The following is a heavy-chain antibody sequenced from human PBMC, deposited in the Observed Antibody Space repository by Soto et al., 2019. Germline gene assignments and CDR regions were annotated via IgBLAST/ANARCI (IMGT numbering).Heavy chain of an antibody. CDR1: GFAFSTFA. D-gene: IGHD2-2*01. Sequence: GGSLRLSCAASGFAFSTFALSWVRQAPGKGLEWISSISRGGDADYADAVRGRFTISRDNSKNTLYLQMNSLRAEDTAVYYCAKARVVVPDDYWGQGTLVTVSS. CDR2: ISRGGDA. J-gene: IGHJ4*02. V-gene: IGHV3-23*01. CDR3: AKARVVVPDDY.